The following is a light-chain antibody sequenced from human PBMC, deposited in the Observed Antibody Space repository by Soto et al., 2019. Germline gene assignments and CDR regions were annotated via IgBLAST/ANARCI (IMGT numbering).Light chain of an antibody. J-gene: IGLJ2*01. Sequence: QSALTQPASVSGSPGQSITISCTGTSSDIGGYTYVSWYQQHPGEAPKLMIYDVSNRPSGVPNRFSGSKSGNTASLTISGLQAEDEADYYCSSYTRSRGLDFGGGTKVTVL. V-gene: IGLV2-14*01. CDR3: SSYTRSRGLD. CDR2: DVS. CDR1: SSDIGGYTY.